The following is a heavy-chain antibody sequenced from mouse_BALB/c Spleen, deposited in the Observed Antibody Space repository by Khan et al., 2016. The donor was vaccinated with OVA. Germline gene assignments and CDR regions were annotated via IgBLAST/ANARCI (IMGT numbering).Heavy chain of an antibody. D-gene: IGHD1-1*02. CDR3: ARLAYYYNSEGFAY. J-gene: IGHJ3*01. Sequence: EVELVESGGDLVKTGGSLKLSCAASGFTFSTYGMSWVRQTPDKKLEWVATISSGGHYTYYIDSVKGRFTISRDNATNILYLQMTSLRYEDTAMYYCARLAYYYNSEGFAYWGQGTLVTVSA. CDR2: ISSGGHYT. CDR1: GFTFSTYG. V-gene: IGHV5-6*01.